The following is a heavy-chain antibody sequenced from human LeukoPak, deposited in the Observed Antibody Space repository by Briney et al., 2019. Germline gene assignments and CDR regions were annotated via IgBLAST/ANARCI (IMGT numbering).Heavy chain of an antibody. Sequence: ASVKVSCKASGYTFTGYYMHWVRQAPGQGLEWMGWINPNSGGTNYAQKFQGRVTMTRDTSISTAYMELSRLRSDDTAVYYCARDMDILTGYYQYYFDYWGQGTLVTVSS. V-gene: IGHV1-2*02. CDR1: GYTFTGYY. D-gene: IGHD3-9*01. CDR2: INPNSGGT. J-gene: IGHJ4*02. CDR3: ARDMDILTGYYQYYFDY.